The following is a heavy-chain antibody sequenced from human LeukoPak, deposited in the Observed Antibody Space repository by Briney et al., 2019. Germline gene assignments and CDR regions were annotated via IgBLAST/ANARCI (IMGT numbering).Heavy chain of an antibody. Sequence: GGSLRLSCSASGFTLSSYAMSWVPQAPGKGLGWVSAISGSGGSTYYADSVKGRFTISRDNSKNTLYLQMNSLRAEDTAVYYCAKDWKIVVEHPTRWGQGTLVTVSS. CDR3: AKDWKIVVEHPTR. CDR2: ISGSGGST. CDR1: GFTLSSYA. D-gene: IGHD3-22*01. V-gene: IGHV3-23*01. J-gene: IGHJ4*02.